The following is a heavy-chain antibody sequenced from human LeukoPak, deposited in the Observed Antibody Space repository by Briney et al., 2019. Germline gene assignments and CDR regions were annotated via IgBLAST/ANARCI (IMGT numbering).Heavy chain of an antibody. V-gene: IGHV5-51*01. CDR3: ARQEYCSGASCYTWFDP. Sequence: GESLKISCKGSGYSFTSYWIGWVRQMPGKGLEWMGIIYPGDSDTRYSPSFQGQVTISADKSISTAYLQWSSLTASDTAMYYCARQEYCSGASCYTWFDPWGQGTLVTVSS. CDR1: GYSFTSYW. CDR2: IYPGDSDT. J-gene: IGHJ5*02. D-gene: IGHD2-15*01.